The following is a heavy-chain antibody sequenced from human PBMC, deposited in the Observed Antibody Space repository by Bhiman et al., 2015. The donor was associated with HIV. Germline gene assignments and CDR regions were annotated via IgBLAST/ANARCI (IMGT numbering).Heavy chain of an antibody. CDR3: ATDRPGDYETYFDS. J-gene: IGHJ4*01. D-gene: IGHD4-17*01. Sequence: EVQLVESGGGLVKPGGSLRLSCAASGFTFNSYTMHWVRQAPGKGLEWVSCISSGRSYIYYADSVKGRFTVSRDNTKNSLFLQMDSLRAEDTAVYYCATDRPGDYETYFDSWGHGTLVTVS. V-gene: IGHV3-21*01. CDR1: GFTFNSYT. CDR2: ISSGRSYI.